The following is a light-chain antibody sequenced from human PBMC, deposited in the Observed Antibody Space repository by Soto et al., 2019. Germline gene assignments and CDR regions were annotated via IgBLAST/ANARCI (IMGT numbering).Light chain of an antibody. CDR2: DVS. CDR3: SSYTSSSAYWV. CDR1: SSDVGGYND. V-gene: IGLV2-14*01. Sequence: QSVLTQPASVSGSPGQSITISCTGTSSDVGGYNDVSWYQQHPGKAPKLMIYDVSNRPSGVSNRFSGSKSGNTASLTISGLQADDEADYYCSSYTSSSAYWVFGGGTKVTVL. J-gene: IGLJ3*02.